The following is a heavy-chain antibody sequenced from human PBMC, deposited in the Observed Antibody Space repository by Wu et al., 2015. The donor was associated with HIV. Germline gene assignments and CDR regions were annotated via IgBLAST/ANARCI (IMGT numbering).Heavy chain of an antibody. D-gene: IGHD6-13*01. V-gene: IGHV1-69*12. CDR1: GGTFSSYA. Sequence: QVQLVQSGAEVKKPGSSVKVSCKASGGTFSSYAISWVRQAPGQGLEWMGGIIPIFGTANYAQKFQGRVTITADESTSTAYMELSSLRSEDTAVYYCAREPAAGTTGEADYWGQGTLVTVSS. CDR3: AREPAAGTTGEADY. J-gene: IGHJ4*02. CDR2: IIPIFGTA.